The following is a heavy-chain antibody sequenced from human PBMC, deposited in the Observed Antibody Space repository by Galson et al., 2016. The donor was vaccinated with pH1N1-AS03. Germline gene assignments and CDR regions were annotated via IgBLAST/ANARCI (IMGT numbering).Heavy chain of an antibody. CDR2: IIPVFDTP. V-gene: IGHV1-69*13. J-gene: IGHJ6*02. CDR1: GGSFSTYA. Sequence: SVKVSCKASGGSFSTYAITWVRQAPGQGLEWMGGIIPVFDTPNYAQKFQGRVTITADESLNTAYMELTSLRSADPAVSYWAREATIFGVAGLHMDVWGQGTTVTVSS. CDR3: AREATIFGVAGLHMDV. D-gene: IGHD3-3*01.